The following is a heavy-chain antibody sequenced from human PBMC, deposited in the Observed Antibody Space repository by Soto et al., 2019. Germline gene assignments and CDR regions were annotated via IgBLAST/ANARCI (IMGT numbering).Heavy chain of an antibody. V-gene: IGHV3-23*01. Sequence: EVQLLASGGGLVQPGGSLRLSCAASGFTFSSYAMSWVRPAPGKGLEWVSAISGSGGSTYYADSVKGRFTISRDDSKNTLYLQMNSLRAEDTAVYYCAKESGSRKLGTNNWFEPCGRGTLVTVTS. CDR2: ISGSGGST. CDR3: AKESGSRKLGTNNWFEP. CDR1: GFTFSSYA. D-gene: IGHD1-26*01. J-gene: IGHJ5*02.